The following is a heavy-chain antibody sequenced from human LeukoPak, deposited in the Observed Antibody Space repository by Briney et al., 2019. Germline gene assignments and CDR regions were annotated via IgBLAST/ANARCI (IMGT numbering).Heavy chain of an antibody. CDR1: GGSISSHY. CDR2: IYYSGST. Sequence: PSETLSLTCTVSGGSISSHYWSWIRQPAGKGLEWIGYIYYSGSTNYNPSLKSRVTISVDTSKNQFSLKLSSVTAADTAVYYCARLDYYDSQGYDYWGQGTLVTVSS. J-gene: IGHJ4*02. V-gene: IGHV4-59*11. D-gene: IGHD3-22*01. CDR3: ARLDYYDSQGYDY.